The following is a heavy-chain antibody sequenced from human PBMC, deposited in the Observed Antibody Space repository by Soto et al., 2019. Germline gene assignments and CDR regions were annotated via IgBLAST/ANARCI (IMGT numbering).Heavy chain of an antibody. J-gene: IGHJ6*02. CDR2: IIPILGIA. CDR3: ARTVPSAYYYGMDV. CDR1: GGTFSSYT. V-gene: IGHV1-69*02. Sequence: QVQLVQSGAEVKKPGSSVKVSCTASGGTFSSYTISWVRQAPGQGLEWMGRIIPILGIANYAQKFQGRVTITADKSTSTAYMELSSLRSEDTAVYYCARTVPSAYYYGMDVWGQGTTVTVSS. D-gene: IGHD4-17*01.